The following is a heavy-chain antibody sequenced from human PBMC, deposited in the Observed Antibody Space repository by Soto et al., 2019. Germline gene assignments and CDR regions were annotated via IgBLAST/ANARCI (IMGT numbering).Heavy chain of an antibody. Sequence: GGSLRLSCTASGFTFGDYAMSWFRQAPGKGLEWVGFIRSKAYGGTTEYAASVKGRFTISRDDSKSIAYLQMNSLKTEDTAVYYCTRSAISGGSPAAFDYWGQGTLVTVSS. CDR2: IRSKAYGGTT. V-gene: IGHV3-49*03. CDR3: TRSAISGGSPAAFDY. J-gene: IGHJ4*02. D-gene: IGHD2-15*01. CDR1: GFTFGDYA.